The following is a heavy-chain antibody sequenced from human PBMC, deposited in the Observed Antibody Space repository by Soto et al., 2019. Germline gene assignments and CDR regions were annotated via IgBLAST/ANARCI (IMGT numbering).Heavy chain of an antibody. Sequence: SHTLSLTCAISGDSVSSNSAAWNWIRQSPSRGLEWLGRTYYRSKWYNDYAVSVKSRLPIKPDTSKNQVSLQLKSVTPEDTAVDYCERDPIDIVVVLAAATFYYYYGMDVWGQVTMLTVSS. CDR2: TYYRSKWYN. CDR3: ERDPIDIVVVLAAATFYYYYGMDV. CDR1: GDSVSSNSAA. J-gene: IGHJ6*02. D-gene: IGHD2-2*01. V-gene: IGHV6-1*01.